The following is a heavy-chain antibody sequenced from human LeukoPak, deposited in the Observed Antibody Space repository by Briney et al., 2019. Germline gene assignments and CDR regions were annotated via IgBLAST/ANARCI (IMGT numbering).Heavy chain of an antibody. J-gene: IGHJ4*02. CDR2: ISYDGSNK. V-gene: IGHV3-30*04. CDR1: GFTFNSYS. D-gene: IGHD5-24*01. Sequence: GESLRLSCAASGFTFNSYSMQWVRQAPGKGVEWVAVISYDGSNKYYADSVKGRFTISRDNSKNMLYLQLNSLRAEDTAVYYCARGGGSSGWLQFDFWGQGTLVTVSS. CDR3: ARGGGSSGWLQFDF.